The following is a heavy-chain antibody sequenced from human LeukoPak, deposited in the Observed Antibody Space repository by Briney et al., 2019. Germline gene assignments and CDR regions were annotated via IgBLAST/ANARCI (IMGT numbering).Heavy chain of an antibody. CDR1: GFTFSSYS. J-gene: IGHJ5*02. Sequence: GGSLRLSCAASGFTFSSYSMNWVRQAPGKGLEWVSSISSSSSYIYYADSVKGRFTISRDNAKNSLYLQMNSLRAEDTAVYYCARGGFYYYGSGSPQSNWFDPWGQGTLVTVSS. CDR3: ARGGFYYYGSGSPQSNWFDP. V-gene: IGHV3-21*01. CDR2: ISSSSSYI. D-gene: IGHD3-10*01.